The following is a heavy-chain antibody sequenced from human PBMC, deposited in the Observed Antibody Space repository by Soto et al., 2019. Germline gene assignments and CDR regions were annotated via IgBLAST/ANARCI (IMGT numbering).Heavy chain of an antibody. CDR2: INAGNGNT. CDR3: ARGPGGPDGPGDY. CDR1: GYHFTYLA. Sequence: QVPAVQSGAEVEKPGASVKVSRQASGYHFTYLAMPLVRPAPGPRLGWMGWINAGNGNTKYSQKFQGRVTITRDTSASTAYMELSSLRSEDTAVYYCARGPGGPDGPGDYWGQGTLVTVSS. V-gene: IGHV1-3*01. J-gene: IGHJ4*02. D-gene: IGHD2-15*01.